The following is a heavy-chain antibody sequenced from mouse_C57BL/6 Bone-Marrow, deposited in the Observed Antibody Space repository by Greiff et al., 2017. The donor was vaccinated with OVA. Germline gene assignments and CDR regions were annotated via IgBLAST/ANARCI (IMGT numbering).Heavy chain of an antibody. CDR1: GYTFTGYW. V-gene: IGHV1-9*01. J-gene: IGHJ1*03. CDR2: LLPGRGST. CDR3: AREGYWYFDV. Sequence: QVQLKESGAELMQPGASVKLSCKATGYTFTGYWIEWVKQRPGHGLEWIGELLPGRGSTNYTEKLKGKATFTAATSSNTAYMQLSSLTTDDSAIYYCAREGYWYFDVWGTGTTVTVSS.